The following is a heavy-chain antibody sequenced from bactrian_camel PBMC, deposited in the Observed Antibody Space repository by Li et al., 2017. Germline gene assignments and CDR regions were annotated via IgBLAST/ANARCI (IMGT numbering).Heavy chain of an antibody. CDR3: AAVTFCRGSYCCRLDDLNKFNY. J-gene: IGHJ4*01. CDR2: ISRDGIT. CDR1: AYTVRSYC. Sequence: HVQLVESGGGSVQAGGSLRLSCVASAYTVRSYCMGWFSQAPGKEREGVATISRDGITTYADSVKGRFTIYKDNVQNTLNLQMNSAKPGDSAMYYCAAVTFCRGSYCCRLDDLNKFNYWARGTQVTV. D-gene: IGHD2*01. V-gene: IGHV3S55*01.